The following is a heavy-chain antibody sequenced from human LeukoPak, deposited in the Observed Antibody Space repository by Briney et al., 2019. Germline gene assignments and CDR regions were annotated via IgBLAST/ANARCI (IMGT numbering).Heavy chain of an antibody. CDR2: ISSSSSTI. J-gene: IGHJ4*02. CDR1: GFTFSSYS. CDR3: SVDRTEFDCLLYY. Sequence: SGGSLRLSCAASGFTFSSYSMNWVRQAPGKGLEWVSYISSSSSTIYYADSVKGRFTISRDNAKNSLYLQMNSLRAEDTAVYYCSVDRTEFDCLLYYWGQGTLVIVYS. D-gene: IGHD3-9*01. V-gene: IGHV3-48*04.